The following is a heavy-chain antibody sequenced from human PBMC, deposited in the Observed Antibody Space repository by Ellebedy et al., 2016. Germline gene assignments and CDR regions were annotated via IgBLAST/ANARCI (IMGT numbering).Heavy chain of an antibody. CDR1: GFTFGNNY. CDR3: RQGHYADF. J-gene: IGHJ4*02. CDR2: IYSGGDT. V-gene: IGHV3-53*01. Sequence: GESLKISXAASGFTFGNNYMSWVRQAPGKGLEWVSLIYSGGDTSYADSVKGRFTISRDSSKNSVYLRMNNLRVEDTAVYYCRQGHYADFWGQGTLVTVSS.